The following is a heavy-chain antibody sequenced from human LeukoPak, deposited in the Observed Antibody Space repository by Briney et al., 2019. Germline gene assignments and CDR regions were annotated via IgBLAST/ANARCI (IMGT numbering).Heavy chain of an antibody. CDR1: GFTFSSYV. CDR3: ARTTLTGNGSGY. Sequence: GGTLRLSCAASGFTFSSYVMSWVRQAPGKGPEWVSGISGSGHTTYYADSAKGRFTISRDNSKNTLYLQMNSLRAEDTAVYYCARTTLTGNGSGYWGQGTLVTVSS. V-gene: IGHV3-23*01. D-gene: IGHD1-20*01. CDR2: ISGSGHTT. J-gene: IGHJ4*02.